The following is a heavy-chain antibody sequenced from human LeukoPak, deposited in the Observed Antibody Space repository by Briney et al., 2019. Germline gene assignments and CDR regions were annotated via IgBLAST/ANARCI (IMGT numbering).Heavy chain of an antibody. J-gene: IGHJ4*02. D-gene: IGHD1-14*01. CDR1: GFTFDDYA. Sequence: PGRSLRLSCAASGFTFDDYAMHWVRQAPGKGLEWVSGISWNSGSIGYADSVKGRFTISRDNAKNSLYLQMNSLRAEDTAVYYCARDLNPYYIGYWGQGTLVTVSS. CDR2: ISWNSGSI. V-gene: IGHV3-9*01. CDR3: ARDLNPYYIGY.